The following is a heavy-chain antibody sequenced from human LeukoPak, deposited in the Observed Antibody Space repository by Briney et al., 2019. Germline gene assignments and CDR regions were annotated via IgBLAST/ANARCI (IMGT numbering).Heavy chain of an antibody. Sequence: GGSLRLSCAASGFTFSSYTMSWVRQPPGKGLEWVSSLGGSGTTYYADSVKGRFTISRGNSKNTLYLQMDSLRAEDTAVYFCAKGRSAWLNAFDIWGQGTMVTVSS. CDR1: GFTFSSYT. V-gene: IGHV3-23*01. D-gene: IGHD6-19*01. CDR2: LGGSGTT. J-gene: IGHJ3*02. CDR3: AKGRSAWLNAFDI.